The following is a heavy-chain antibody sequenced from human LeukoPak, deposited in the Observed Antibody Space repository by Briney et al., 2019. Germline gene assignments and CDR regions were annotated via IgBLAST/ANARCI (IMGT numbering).Heavy chain of an antibody. V-gene: IGHV3-7*03. D-gene: IGHD3-22*01. CDR1: GITFSNSW. CDR2: IRPDGSEV. J-gene: IGHJ3*02. Sequence: GSLILSCTTSGITFSNSWMSWVRQAPGKGLEWVATIRPDGSEVYYADSVRGRFTISRDNSKNSFYLQMSSLRAEDTAVYYCARHRLPRVYYDSSGYYHAAFDIWGQGTMVTVSS. CDR3: ARHRLPRVYYDSSGYYHAAFDI.